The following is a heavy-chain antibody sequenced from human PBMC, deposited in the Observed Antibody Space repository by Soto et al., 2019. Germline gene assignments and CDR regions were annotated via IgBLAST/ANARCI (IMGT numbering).Heavy chain of an antibody. J-gene: IGHJ4*02. CDR3: ARDPTPRSGNAFDY. CDR1: GGTFSSYT. Sequence: QVQLVQSGAEVKKPGSSVKVSCKASGGTFSSYTISWVRQAPGQGLEWMGRIIPILGIANYAQKFQGRVTITADKSTSTAYMELSSLRSEDTAVYYCARDPTPRSGNAFDYWGEGTLVTVSS. CDR2: IIPILGIA. V-gene: IGHV1-69*08. D-gene: IGHD1-1*01.